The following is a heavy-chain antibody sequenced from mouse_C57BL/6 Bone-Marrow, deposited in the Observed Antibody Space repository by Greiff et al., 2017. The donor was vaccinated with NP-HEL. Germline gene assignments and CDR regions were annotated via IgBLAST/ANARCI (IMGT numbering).Heavy chain of an antibody. V-gene: IGHV1-81*01. J-gene: IGHJ4*01. CDR1: GYTFTSYG. CDR3: ARFGWLHAMDY. CDR2: IYPRSGNT. Sequence: QVQLQQSGAELARPGASVKLSCKASGYTFTSYGISWVKQRTGQGLEWIGEIYPRSGNTYYNEKFKGKATLTAGKSSSTAYMELRSLTSEDSAVYFCARFGWLHAMDYGGQGTSVTVSS. D-gene: IGHD2-2*01.